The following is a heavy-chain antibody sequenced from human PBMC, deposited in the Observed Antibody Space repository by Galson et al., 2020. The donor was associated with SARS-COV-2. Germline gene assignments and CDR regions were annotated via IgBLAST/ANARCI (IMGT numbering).Heavy chain of an antibody. CDR2: ISAYNGNT. CDR1: GYTFTSYG. Sequence: ASVKVSCKASGYTFTSYGISWVRQAPGQGLEWMGWISAYNGNTNYAQKLQGRVTMTTDTSTSTAYMELRSLRSDDTAVYYCARVTSSITMIVVVKTGDAVDIWGQGTMVTVSS. J-gene: IGHJ3*02. CDR3: ARVTSSITMIVVVKTGDAVDI. V-gene: IGHV1-18*04. D-gene: IGHD3-22*01.